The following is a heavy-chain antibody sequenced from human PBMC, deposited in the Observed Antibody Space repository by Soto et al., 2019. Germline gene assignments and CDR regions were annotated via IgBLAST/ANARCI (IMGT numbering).Heavy chain of an antibody. V-gene: IGHV3-53*02. Sequence: EVHVVETGGGLIQPGGSLRLSCAVSGFTVSSNYMSWVRQPPGKGPEWVSDIYSGGSTYYADSVKGRFTISRDNSKNTLYLQMNSLRAEDTAVYYCARERDGHNPNWFDLWGQGTLVTVSS. CDR1: GFTVSSNY. D-gene: IGHD2-8*01. CDR2: IYSGGST. CDR3: ARERDGHNPNWFDL. J-gene: IGHJ5*02.